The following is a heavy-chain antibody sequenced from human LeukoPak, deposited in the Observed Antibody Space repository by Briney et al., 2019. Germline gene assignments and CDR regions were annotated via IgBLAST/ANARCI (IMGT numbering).Heavy chain of an antibody. CDR3: ARDSRARNYGSGSYYRD. CDR2: ISAYNGNT. V-gene: IGHV1-18*01. J-gene: IGHJ4*02. CDR1: GYTFTSYG. Sequence: ASVKVSCKASGYTFTSYGISWVRQAPGQGLEWMGWISAYNGNTNYAQKLQGRVTMTTDTSTSTAYMELRSLRSDDTAVYYCARDSRARNYGSGSYYRDWGQGTLVTVSS. D-gene: IGHD3-10*01.